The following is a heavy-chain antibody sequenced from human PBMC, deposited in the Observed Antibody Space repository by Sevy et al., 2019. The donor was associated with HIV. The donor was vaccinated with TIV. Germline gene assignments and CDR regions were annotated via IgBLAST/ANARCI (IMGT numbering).Heavy chain of an antibody. J-gene: IGHJ6*02. V-gene: IGHV3-30-3*01. CDR2: ISYDGSDK. CDR1: GFAFTNYYA. Sequence: GESLKISCAASGFAFTNYYAMHWVRQAPGKGLEWVALISYDGSDKYYSDSVKGRFTISRDNFKNTLYLQINSLTTEDTAVYYCARPRANYVDHYFFYAMDVWGQGTTVTVSS. CDR3: ARPRANYVDHYFFYAMDV. D-gene: IGHD3-10*02.